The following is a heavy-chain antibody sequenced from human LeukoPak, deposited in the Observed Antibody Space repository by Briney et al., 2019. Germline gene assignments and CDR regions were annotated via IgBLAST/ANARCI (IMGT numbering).Heavy chain of an antibody. V-gene: IGHV4-59*11. Sequence: MTSETLSLTCSVSGDSISFHFWSWIRQPPGKGLEWMGHTYYGRSTYYNPSLASRVTVSADTSKNQFSLKLSSVTAADTAVYYCATLGRAAGNAFDIWGQGTVVIVSS. CDR1: GDSISFHF. CDR3: ATLGRAAGNAFDI. J-gene: IGHJ3*02. D-gene: IGHD1-26*01. CDR2: TYYGRST.